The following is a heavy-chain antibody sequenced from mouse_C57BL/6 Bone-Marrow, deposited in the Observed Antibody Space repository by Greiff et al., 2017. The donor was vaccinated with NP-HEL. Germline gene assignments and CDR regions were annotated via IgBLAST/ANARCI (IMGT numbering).Heavy chain of an antibody. CDR3: ARVYPFAY. V-gene: IGHV5-6*01. CDR2: ISSGGSYT. Sequence: EVQRVESGGDLVKPGGSLKLSCAASGFTFSSYGMSWVRQTPDKRLEWVATISSGGSYTYYPDSVKGRFTISRDNAKNTLYLQMSSLKSEDTAMYYCARVYPFAYWGQGTLVTVSA. J-gene: IGHJ3*01. CDR1: GFTFSSYG.